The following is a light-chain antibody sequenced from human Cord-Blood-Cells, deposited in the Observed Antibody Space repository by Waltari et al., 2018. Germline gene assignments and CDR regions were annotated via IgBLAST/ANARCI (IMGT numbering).Light chain of an antibody. J-gene: IGKJ3*01. V-gene: IGKV1-33*01. CDR3: QQYDNLFT. CDR2: DAS. Sequence: DIQMNQSPSSLYASVGDRVTITCQASQDISNYLNWYQQKPGKAPKLLIYDASNLETGVPSRFSGSGSGTDFTFTISSLQPEDIATYYCQQYDNLFTFGPGTKVDIK. CDR1: QDISNY.